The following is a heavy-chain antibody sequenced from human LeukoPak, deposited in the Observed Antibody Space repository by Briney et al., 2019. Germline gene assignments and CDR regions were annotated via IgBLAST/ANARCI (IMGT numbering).Heavy chain of an antibody. Sequence: GESLKISCKGSGYSFSSYWIGWVRQMPGKGLEWMGIIYPGDSDTKYGPSFQGQVTISVDKSINTAYLRWSSLKASDTAMYYCARTGYTTKWYFDFWGQGTLVTVSS. CDR2: IYPGDSDT. J-gene: IGHJ4*02. CDR1: GYSFSSYW. V-gene: IGHV5-51*01. CDR3: ARTGYTTKWYFDF. D-gene: IGHD1-1*01.